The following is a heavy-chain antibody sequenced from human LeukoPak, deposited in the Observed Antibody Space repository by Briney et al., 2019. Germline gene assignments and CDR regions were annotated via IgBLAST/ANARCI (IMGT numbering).Heavy chain of an antibody. D-gene: IGHD2-2*01. CDR1: GFTFSSYA. J-gene: IGHJ4*02. CDR2: ISYDGSNK. Sequence: GGSLRLSCAASGFTFSSYAMHWVRQAPGKGLEWVAVISYDGSNKYYADSVKGRFTISRDNSKNTLYLQMNSLRAEDTAVYYCAKVWRYCSSTSCLNFDYWGQGTLVTVSS. CDR3: AKVWRYCSSTSCLNFDY. V-gene: IGHV3-30*04.